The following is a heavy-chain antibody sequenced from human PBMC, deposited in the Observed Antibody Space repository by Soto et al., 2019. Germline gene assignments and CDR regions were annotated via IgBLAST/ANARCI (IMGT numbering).Heavy chain of an antibody. CDR3: ARPWGQLSTYYYGMDT. CDR1: GFTFRNYA. J-gene: IGHJ6*02. V-gene: IGHV3-30-3*01. CDR2: ISYDGDNK. Sequence: GGSLRLSCAASGFTFRNYAMHWVRQAPGKGLEWVATISYDGDNKYYTDSVKGPFTISRDNSKNTLYLQMNSLRPEDTAVYYCARPWGQLSTYYYGMDTWGQGNTVTVSS. D-gene: IGHD3-16*01.